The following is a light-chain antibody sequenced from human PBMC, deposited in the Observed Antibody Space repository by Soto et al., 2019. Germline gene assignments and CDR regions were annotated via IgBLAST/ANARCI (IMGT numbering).Light chain of an antibody. CDR3: QQRSNWPPVT. V-gene: IGKV3-15*01. CDR2: GSF. CDR1: QSVDNN. J-gene: IGKJ5*01. Sequence: EIVMTQSPVTLSASPGESATLSCRASQSVDNNVAWYQQKPGQAPRLLIVGSFARATGIPARFSGSGSGSEFTLTISGLQSEDFAVYYCQQRSNWPPVTFGQGTRLEIK.